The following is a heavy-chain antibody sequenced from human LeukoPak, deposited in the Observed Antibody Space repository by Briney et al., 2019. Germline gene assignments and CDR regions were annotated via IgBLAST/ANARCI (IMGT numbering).Heavy chain of an antibody. CDR2: NNGDGSTT. V-gene: IGHV3-74*01. D-gene: IGHD2-15*01. Sequence: GGSLRLSCVASGFSLSGYWMYRVRQAPGKGLMYISRNNGDGSTTNYADVVKGRFTMSRDNVKNTLYLQMNSLRVEDTAVYYCARDPRNVGLAPWGQGTLVTVSS. CDR3: ARDPRNVGLAP. J-gene: IGHJ5*02. CDR1: GFSLSGYW.